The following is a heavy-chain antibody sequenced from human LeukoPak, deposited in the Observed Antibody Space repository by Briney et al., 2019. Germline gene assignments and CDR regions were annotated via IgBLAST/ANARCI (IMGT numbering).Heavy chain of an antibody. CDR2: NNGDGSTT. V-gene: IGHV3-74*01. D-gene: IGHD2-15*01. Sequence: GGSLRLSCVASGFSLSGYWMYRVRQAPGKGLMYISRNNGDGSTTNYADVVKGRFTMSRDNVKNTLYLQMNSLRVEDTAVYYCARDPRNVGLAPWGQGTLVTVSS. CDR3: ARDPRNVGLAP. J-gene: IGHJ5*02. CDR1: GFSLSGYW.